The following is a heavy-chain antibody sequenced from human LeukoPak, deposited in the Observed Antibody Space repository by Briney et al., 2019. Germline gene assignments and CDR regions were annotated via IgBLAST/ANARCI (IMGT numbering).Heavy chain of an antibody. D-gene: IGHD6-13*01. J-gene: IGHJ6*02. V-gene: IGHV4-59*01. CDR1: GGSISSYY. Sequence: SETLSLTCTVSGGSISSYYWSWIRQPPGKGLEWIGYIYYSGSTNYNPSLKSRVTISVDTSKNQISLKLSSVTAADTAVYYCAREKPFGIAAAGMHYYYYYGMDVWGQGTTVTVSS. CDR3: AREKPFGIAAAGMHYYYYYGMDV. CDR2: IYYSGST.